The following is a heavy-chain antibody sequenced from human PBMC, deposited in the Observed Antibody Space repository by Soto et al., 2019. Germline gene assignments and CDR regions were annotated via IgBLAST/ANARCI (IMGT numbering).Heavy chain of an antibody. CDR3: ARDLTYRRYCSGGSCRTGGAFDI. V-gene: IGHV3-11*05. J-gene: IGHJ3*02. D-gene: IGHD2-15*01. CDR1: GFTFSDYY. CDR2: ISSSSYT. Sequence: PGGSLRLSCAASGFTFSDYYMSWIRQAPGKGLEWVSYISSSSYTNYADAVKGRFTISRDNAKNSLYLQMNSLRAEDTAVYYCARDLTYRRYCSGGSCRTGGAFDIWGQGTMVTVSS.